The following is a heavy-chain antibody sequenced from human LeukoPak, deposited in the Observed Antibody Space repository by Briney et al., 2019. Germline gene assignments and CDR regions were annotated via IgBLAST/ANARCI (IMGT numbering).Heavy chain of an antibody. CDR1: GDSVSSHIAA. CDR2: TYYRSKWLN. CDR3: ARELSHWYFGL. J-gene: IGHJ2*01. Sequence: SQTLSLTCAISGDSVSSHIAAWNSIRQSPSRGLEWLGRTYYRSKWLNDYAVSVKGRITINPDTSKNQFSLHLNSMTPEDTAVYYCARELSHWYFGLWGRGTLVTVSS. V-gene: IGHV6-1*01.